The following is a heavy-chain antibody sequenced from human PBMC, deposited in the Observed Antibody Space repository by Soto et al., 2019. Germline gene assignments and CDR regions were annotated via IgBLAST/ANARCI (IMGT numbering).Heavy chain of an antibody. J-gene: IGHJ4*02. V-gene: IGHV3-48*02. CDR1: DFIFSTYN. CDR2: INSNGKSI. CDR3: ARDDFDSNGYL. Sequence: PGGSLRLSCAASDFIFSTYNMNWVRQAPGKGLEWLSYINSNGKSIYYADSVRGRFTISRDNAKKSLYLQMNSLRDEDTAVYYCARDDFDSNGYLWGQGTLVTVSS. D-gene: IGHD3-22*01.